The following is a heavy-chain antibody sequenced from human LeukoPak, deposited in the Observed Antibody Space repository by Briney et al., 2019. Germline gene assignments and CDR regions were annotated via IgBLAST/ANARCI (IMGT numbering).Heavy chain of an antibody. CDR1: GFTFSSYA. Sequence: GGSLRLSCAASGFTFSSYAMSWVRQAPGKGLEWVSAISGSGGSIYYAGSVRGRFTISRDNSKNTLYLQMNSLRAEDTAVYYCAKCGVVPAAKYYYYYYGMDVWGQGTTVTVSS. J-gene: IGHJ6*02. CDR3: AKCGVVPAAKYYYYYYGMDV. V-gene: IGHV3-23*01. D-gene: IGHD2-2*01. CDR2: ISGSGGSI.